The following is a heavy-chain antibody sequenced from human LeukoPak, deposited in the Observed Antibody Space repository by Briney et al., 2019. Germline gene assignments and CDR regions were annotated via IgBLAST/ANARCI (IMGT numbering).Heavy chain of an antibody. Sequence: GGSLRLSCAASGFTVSSNYMSWVRQAPGKGLKWVSVIYSGGSTYYADSVKGRFTISRDNSKNTVYLQMNSLRAEDTAVYYCARMTYASAHFNYWGQGTLVTVSS. CDR1: GFTVSSNY. CDR3: ARMTYASAHFNY. V-gene: IGHV3-66*02. J-gene: IGHJ4*02. D-gene: IGHD2-21*02. CDR2: IYSGGST.